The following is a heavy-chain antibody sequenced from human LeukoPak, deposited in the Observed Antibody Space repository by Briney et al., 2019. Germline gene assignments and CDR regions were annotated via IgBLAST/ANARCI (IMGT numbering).Heavy chain of an antibody. CDR2: INYSGTT. Sequence: SETLSLTCTVSGGSITSYHWSWIRQSPGKGLEWIGYINYSGTTSYNPSLKSRATMSVDTSKKQFSLRLISVTAADTAVYYCVSGRWSGYYFDTWGQGTRVTVSS. CDR1: GGSITSYH. CDR3: VSGRWSGYYFDT. J-gene: IGHJ4*02. D-gene: IGHD3-3*01. V-gene: IGHV4-59*01.